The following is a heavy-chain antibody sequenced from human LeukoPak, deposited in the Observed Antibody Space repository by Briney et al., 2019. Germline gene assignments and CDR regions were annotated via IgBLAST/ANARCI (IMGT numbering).Heavy chain of an antibody. Sequence: SETLSLTCTASGGSISSFYYTWIRQPPGKGLEWIGYTDSSGITNYNSSLNSRVTISLDTSQYQFSLKLNSVTAADTAVYYCATVASGWYPDYWGQGALVTVAS. CDR2: TDSSGIT. V-gene: IGHV4-59*01. J-gene: IGHJ4*02. CDR1: GGSISSFY. CDR3: ATVASGWYPDY. D-gene: IGHD6-19*01.